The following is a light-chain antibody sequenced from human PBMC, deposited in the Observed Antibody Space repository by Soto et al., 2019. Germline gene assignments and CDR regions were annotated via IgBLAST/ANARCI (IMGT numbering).Light chain of an antibody. CDR1: QSVSNS. J-gene: IGKJ5*01. CDR3: HQRYNWPRVT. Sequence: EIVLTQSPATLSLSPVERVTLSCRASQSVSNSLAWYQQKPGQPPRLLIYDGSNRATGIPARFSGSGSGTDFTLTITSLEPEDFAVYFCHQRYNWPRVTFGQGTQLE. CDR2: DGS. V-gene: IGKV3-11*01.